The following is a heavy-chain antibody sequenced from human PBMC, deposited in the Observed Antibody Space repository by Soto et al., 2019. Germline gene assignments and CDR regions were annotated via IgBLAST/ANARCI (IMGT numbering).Heavy chain of an antibody. CDR2: TNEDGSIT. CDR1: GFIFSSYW. J-gene: IGHJ4*02. Sequence: VQLVESGGGVVQPGRSLRLSCEVSGFIFSSYWMHWVRQVPGKGLVWVSRTNEDGSITNYADSVRGRFTISRDNAKNPLYREMNGLRVEDAAVYYCKRDMGGGGGYWGQGTLVTVSS. V-gene: IGHV3-74*01. CDR3: KRDMGGGGGY. D-gene: IGHD2-15*01.